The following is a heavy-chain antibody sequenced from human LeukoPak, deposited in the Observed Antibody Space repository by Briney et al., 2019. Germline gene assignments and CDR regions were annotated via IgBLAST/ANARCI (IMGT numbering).Heavy chain of an antibody. CDR2: ISPNSGGT. V-gene: IGHV1-2*06. D-gene: IGHD2-2*01. CDR3: ARQLETTSWFDY. Sequence: GASVKVSCKASGYTFSDYYLHWVRLAPGQGLEWMRRISPNSGGTDYAQKFQGKVTMTRDASISTVYMDLNRLRSDDTAIYYCARQLETTSWFDYWGQGTLVIVSS. CDR1: GYTFSDYY. J-gene: IGHJ4*02.